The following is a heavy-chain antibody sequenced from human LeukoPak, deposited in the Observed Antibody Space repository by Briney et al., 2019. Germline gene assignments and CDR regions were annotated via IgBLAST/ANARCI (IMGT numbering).Heavy chain of an antibody. V-gene: IGHV3-30-3*01. CDR2: ISYDGSNK. Sequence: PGGSLRLSCAASGFTFSSYAMHWVRQAPGKGLEWVAVISYDGSNKYYADSVKGRFTISRDNSKNTLYLQMNSLRAEDTAVYYRARGSLGDPTGFDYWGQGTLVTVSS. CDR3: ARGSLGDPTGFDY. CDR1: GFTFSSYA. D-gene: IGHD2-21*02. J-gene: IGHJ4*02.